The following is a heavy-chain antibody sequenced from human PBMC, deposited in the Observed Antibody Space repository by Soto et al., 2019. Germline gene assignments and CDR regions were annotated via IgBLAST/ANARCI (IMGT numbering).Heavy chain of an antibody. CDR3: ASALLWFRGARRYYGMDV. CDR2: IIPIFGTA. V-gene: IGHV1-69*06. Sequence: GASVKVSCKASGGTFSSYAISWVRQAPGQGLEWMGGIIPIFGTANYAQKFQGRVTITADKSTSTAYMELSSLRSEDTAVYYCASALLWFRGARRYYGMDVWGQGTTVTVSS. CDR1: GGTFSSYA. D-gene: IGHD3-10*01. J-gene: IGHJ6*02.